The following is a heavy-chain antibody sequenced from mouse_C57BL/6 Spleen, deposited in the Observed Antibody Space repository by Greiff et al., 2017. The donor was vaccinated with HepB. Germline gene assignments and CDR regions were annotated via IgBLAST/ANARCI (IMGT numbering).Heavy chain of an antibody. CDR2: IYPGDGDT. V-gene: IGHV1-82*01. J-gene: IGHJ3*01. CDR1: GYAFSSSW. Sequence: QVQLQQSGPELVKPGASVKISCKASGYAFSSSWMNWVKQRPGKGLEWIGRIYPGDGDTNYNGKFKGKATLTADKSSSTAYMQLSSLTSEDSAVYFCARGGRPLFAYWGQGTLVTVSA. CDR3: ARGGRPLFAY.